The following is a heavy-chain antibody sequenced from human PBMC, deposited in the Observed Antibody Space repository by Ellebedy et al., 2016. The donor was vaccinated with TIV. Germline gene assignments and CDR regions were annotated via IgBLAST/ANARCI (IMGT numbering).Heavy chain of an antibody. D-gene: IGHD4-17*01. V-gene: IGHV4-39*01. CDR2: IYYSGST. J-gene: IGHJ4*02. CDR1: GGSISSSSYY. CDR3: ARILTTVTTAGPDY. Sequence: SETLSLTXTVSGGSISSSSYYWGWIRQPPGKGLEWIGSIYYSGSTYYNPSLKSRVTISVDTSKNQFSLKLSSVTAADTAVYYCARILTTVTTAGPDYWGQGTLVTVSS.